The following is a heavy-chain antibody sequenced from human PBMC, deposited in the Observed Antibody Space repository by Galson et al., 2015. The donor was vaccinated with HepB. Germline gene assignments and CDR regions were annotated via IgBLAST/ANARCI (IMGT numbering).Heavy chain of an antibody. V-gene: IGHV3-74*01. CDR2: INNDGSST. J-gene: IGHJ2*01. D-gene: IGHD3-9*01. CDR1: GFTFSSNW. Sequence: SLRLSCAASGFTFSSNWMHWVRQAPGKGLVWVSRINNDGSSTNYADSVKGRFTISRDNAKNTLYLEMNSLRVEDTAVYYCARGGAYYDILTGYYLRGYFDLWGRGTLVTVSS. CDR3: ARGGAYYDILTGYYLRGYFDL.